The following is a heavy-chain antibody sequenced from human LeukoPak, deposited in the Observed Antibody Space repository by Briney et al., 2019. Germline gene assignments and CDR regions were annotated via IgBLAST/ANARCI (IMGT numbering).Heavy chain of an antibody. CDR2: ISACNGNT. CDR3: ARTDSSGYWCLDY. CDR1: GNTFTNNG. V-gene: IGHV1-18*01. J-gene: IGHJ4*02. Sequence: ASVKVSCKASGNTFTNNGISWVRQAPGQGLEWMGWISACNGNTNYAQKFQGRVTMTTDTSTSTAYMELRSLRSDDTAVYYCARTDSSGYWCLDYWGQGTLVTVSS. D-gene: IGHD3-22*01.